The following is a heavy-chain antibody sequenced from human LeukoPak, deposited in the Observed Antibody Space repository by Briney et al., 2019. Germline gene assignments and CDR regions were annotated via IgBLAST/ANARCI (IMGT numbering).Heavy chain of an antibody. CDR1: GFTFSSYA. Sequence: GGSLRLSCAASGFTFSSYAMSWVRQAPGKGLEWVSAISGSGGSTYYADSVKGRFTISRDNPKNTLYLQMNSLRAEDTAVYYCAKIRGSRQYAHFDYWGQGTLVTVSS. CDR3: AKIRGSRQYAHFDY. J-gene: IGHJ4*02. V-gene: IGHV3-23*01. CDR2: ISGSGGST. D-gene: IGHD2-15*01.